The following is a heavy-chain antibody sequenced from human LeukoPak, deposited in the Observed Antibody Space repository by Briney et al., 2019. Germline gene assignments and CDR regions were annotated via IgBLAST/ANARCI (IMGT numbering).Heavy chain of an antibody. Sequence: GESLKISCEASGFSFSSYEMNWVRQAPGKGLEWLSYISYTGAKKYYADSVKGRFTTSRDNAKNELYLQMNSLRAEDTAVYYCARGYLGAQYYFDYWGQGTLVTVSS. D-gene: IGHD1-14*01. CDR3: ARGYLGAQYYFDY. J-gene: IGHJ4*02. CDR1: GFSFSSYE. CDR2: ISYTGAKK. V-gene: IGHV3-48*03.